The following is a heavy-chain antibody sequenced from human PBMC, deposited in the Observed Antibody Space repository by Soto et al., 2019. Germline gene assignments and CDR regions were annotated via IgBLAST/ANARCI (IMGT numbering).Heavy chain of an antibody. D-gene: IGHD3-10*01. CDR2: IYYSGST. V-gene: IGHV4-39*01. CDR1: GGSISSSSYY. CDR3: ARVIGITMVRGVIPRGGYFDY. Sequence: SETLSLTCTVSGGSISSSSYYWGWIRQPPGKGLEWIGSIYYSGSTYYNPSLKSRVTISVDTSKNQFSLKLSSVTAADTAVYYCARVIGITMVRGVIPRGGYFDYWGQGTLVTVSS. J-gene: IGHJ4*02.